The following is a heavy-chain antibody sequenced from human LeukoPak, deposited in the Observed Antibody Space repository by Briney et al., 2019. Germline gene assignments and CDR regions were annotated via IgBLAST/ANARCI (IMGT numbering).Heavy chain of an antibody. CDR1: GGTFSSYA. V-gene: IGHV1-69*05. CDR3: ARDTVLYGDDAFDI. J-gene: IGHJ3*02. Sequence: SVKVSCKASGGTFSSYAISWVRQAPGQGLEWMGRIIPIFGTANYAQKFQGRVTITTDESTSTAYMELNSLRSEDTAVYYCARDTVLYGDDAFDIWGQGTMVTVSS. CDR2: IIPIFGTA. D-gene: IGHD4-17*01.